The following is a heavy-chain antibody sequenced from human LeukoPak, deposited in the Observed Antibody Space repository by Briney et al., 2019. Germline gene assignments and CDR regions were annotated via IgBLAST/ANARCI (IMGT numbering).Heavy chain of an antibody. D-gene: IGHD5-18*01. Sequence: ASVKVSCKASGGTFSSYAISWVRQAPGQGLEWMGRIIPIFGTANYAQKFQGRVTITTDESTSTAYMALSSMECEETAVYYGARGVQLDYYCYYMDVWGKGTTVTVSS. V-gene: IGHV1-69*05. J-gene: IGHJ6*03. CDR3: ARGVQLDYYCYYMDV. CDR1: GGTFSSYA. CDR2: IIPIFGTA.